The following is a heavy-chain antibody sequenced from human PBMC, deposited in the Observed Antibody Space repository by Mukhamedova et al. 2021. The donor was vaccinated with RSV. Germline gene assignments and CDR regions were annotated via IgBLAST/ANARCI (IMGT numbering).Heavy chain of an antibody. CDR2: IKQDGSEK. J-gene: IGHJ4*02. V-gene: IGHV3-7*03. D-gene: IGHD3-10*01. CDR3: ARAWDSTVRGISGY. Sequence: VRQAPGKGLEWVANIKQDGSEKYYVESVKGRFTISRDNAENSLYLQMDSLRAEDTAVYYCARAWDSTVRGISGYWGQGTLVTV.